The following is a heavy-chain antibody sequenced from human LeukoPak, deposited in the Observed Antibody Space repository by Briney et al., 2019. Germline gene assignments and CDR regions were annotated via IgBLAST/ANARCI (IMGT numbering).Heavy chain of an antibody. D-gene: IGHD3-22*01. CDR3: ARDLHDSSGYYSGAFDY. J-gene: IGHJ4*02. V-gene: IGHV3-21*01. Sequence: PGGSLRLSCAASGFTFSSYSMNWVRQAPGKGLEWVSSISSNSSYIYYADSVKGRFTISRDNAKNSLYLQMNSLRAEDTAVYYCARDLHDSSGYYSGAFDYWGQGTLVTVSS. CDR2: ISSNSSYI. CDR1: GFTFSSYS.